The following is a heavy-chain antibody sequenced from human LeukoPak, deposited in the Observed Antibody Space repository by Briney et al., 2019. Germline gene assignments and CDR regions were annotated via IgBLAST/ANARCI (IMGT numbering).Heavy chain of an antibody. Sequence: PGGSLRLSCAASGFRFSSYEMNWVRQAPGKGLEWVSYISSSGSTIYSADSVKGRFTISRDNAKNSLYLQMSSLRAEDTAVYYCARDGTAAGLYFDLWGQGTLVTVSS. J-gene: IGHJ4*01. D-gene: IGHD6-13*01. CDR3: ARDGTAAGLYFDL. CDR2: ISSSGSTI. CDR1: GFRFSSYE. V-gene: IGHV3-48*03.